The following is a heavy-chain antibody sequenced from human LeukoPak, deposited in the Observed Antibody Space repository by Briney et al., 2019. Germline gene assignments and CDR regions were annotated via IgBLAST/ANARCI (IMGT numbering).Heavy chain of an antibody. CDR3: ASSHDSSGND. CDR1: GFTFSSYS. D-gene: IGHD3-22*01. V-gene: IGHV3-7*03. CDR2: IHKDGRVM. J-gene: IGHJ4*02. Sequence: GGSLRLSCAASGFTFSSYSMNWVRQAPGKGLEWVGNIHKDGRVMFYAASVKGRFTISRDNAKNSLYLDMNSLRDEDTATYYCASSHDSSGNDWGQGTLVTVSS.